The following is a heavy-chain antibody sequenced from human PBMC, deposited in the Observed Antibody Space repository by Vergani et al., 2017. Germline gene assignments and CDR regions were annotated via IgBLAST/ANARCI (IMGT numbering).Heavy chain of an antibody. V-gene: IGHV3-33*01. J-gene: IGHJ6*03. CDR1: GFTFSGFG. Sequence: QVQLVESGGGVVQPGRSLRLSCAASGFTFSGFGMHWVRQAPGTGLEWVAVIWYDGSNKNYGDSVKGRFTISRDNSKNTLYLQMNSLRAEDTAVYYCARDPPEIRFWESGYMDVWGKGTTVTVSS. D-gene: IGHD3-3*01. CDR2: IWYDGSNK. CDR3: ARDPPEIRFWESGYMDV.